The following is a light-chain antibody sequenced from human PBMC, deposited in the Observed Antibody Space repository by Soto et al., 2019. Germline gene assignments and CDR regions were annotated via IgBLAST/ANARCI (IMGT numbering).Light chain of an antibody. CDR3: QQSYSAPYT. Sequence: DIQMTQSPSSLSASVGDRVTITCRASQSMSSYLSWFQQKAGKAPKLLIYGASSLQSRVPSRFSGSGSGTDFTLTISSLQPEDFATYYCQQSYSAPYTFGQGTKLEIK. V-gene: IGKV1-39*01. J-gene: IGKJ2*01. CDR2: GAS. CDR1: QSMSSY.